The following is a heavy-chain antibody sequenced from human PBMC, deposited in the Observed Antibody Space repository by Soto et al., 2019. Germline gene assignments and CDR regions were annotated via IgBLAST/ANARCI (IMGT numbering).Heavy chain of an antibody. CDR1: GFTFSSYG. J-gene: IGHJ3*02. V-gene: IGHV3-30*18. CDR3: AKDLTIDYVDAFDI. D-gene: IGHD4-17*01. CDR2: ISYDGSNK. Sequence: GGSLRLSCAASGFTFSSYGMHWVRQAPGKGLEWVAVISYDGSNKYYADSVKGRFTISRDNSKNTLYLQMNSLRAEDTAVYYCAKDLTIDYVDAFDIWGQGTMVTVSS.